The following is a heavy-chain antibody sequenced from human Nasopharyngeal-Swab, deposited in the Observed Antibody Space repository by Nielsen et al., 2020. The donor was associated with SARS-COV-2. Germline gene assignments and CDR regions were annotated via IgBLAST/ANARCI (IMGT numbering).Heavy chain of an antibody. CDR3: ARESGLGPDYYYYYGMDV. CDR2: ISSSGSTI. D-gene: IGHD5-12*01. V-gene: IGHV3-11*04. J-gene: IGHJ6*02. CDR1: GFTFSDYY. Sequence: GGSLRLSCAASGFTFSDYYMSWIRQAPGKGLEWVSYISSSGSTIYYADSVKGRFTISRDNAKNSLYLQMNSLRAEDTAVYYCARESGLGPDYYYYYGMDVWGQGTTVTVSS.